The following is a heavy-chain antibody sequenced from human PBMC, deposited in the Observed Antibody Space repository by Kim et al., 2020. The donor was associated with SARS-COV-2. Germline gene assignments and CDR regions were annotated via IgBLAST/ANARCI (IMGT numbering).Heavy chain of an antibody. J-gene: IGHJ6*02. CDR1: GFTFSSYG. CDR2: ISWDGSST. V-gene: IGHV3-43D*03. CDR3: AKEQWLQGMDV. D-gene: IGHD6-19*01. Sequence: GGSLRLSCAASGFTFSSYGMNWVRQAPGKGLEWVSPISWDGSSTYYADSVKGRFTISRDNTKNSLYLQMNSLRAEDTALYYCAKEQWLQGMDVWGQGTLVTVSS.